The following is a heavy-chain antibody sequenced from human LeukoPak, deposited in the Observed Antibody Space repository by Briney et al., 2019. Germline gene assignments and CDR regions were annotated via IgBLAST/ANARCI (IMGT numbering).Heavy chain of an antibody. Sequence: GGSLRLSCAASGFTFDNYGINWVRQAPGKGLEWVSRIHWNGGRTGYADSVKGRFTISRDNAKNSLYLQMNSLTVEDTAVYYCARGGRVRDYWGQGTLVTVSP. J-gene: IGHJ4*02. CDR1: GFTFDNYG. V-gene: IGHV3-20*04. CDR3: ARGGRVRDY. CDR2: IHWNGGRT. D-gene: IGHD1-26*01.